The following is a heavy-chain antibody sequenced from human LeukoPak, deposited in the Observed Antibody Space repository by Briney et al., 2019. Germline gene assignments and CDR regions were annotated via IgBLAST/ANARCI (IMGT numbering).Heavy chain of an antibody. Sequence: PSETLSLTCTVSGGSISSGDYYWSWIRQPPGKGLEWIGYIYYSGSTYYNPSLKSRVSISVDTSKNQFSLRLSSVTAADTAVYHCARDYRGVPGAFDIWGQGTMVTVSS. J-gene: IGHJ3*02. D-gene: IGHD3-10*01. V-gene: IGHV4-30-4*08. CDR1: GGSISSGDYY. CDR3: ARDYRGVPGAFDI. CDR2: IYYSGST.